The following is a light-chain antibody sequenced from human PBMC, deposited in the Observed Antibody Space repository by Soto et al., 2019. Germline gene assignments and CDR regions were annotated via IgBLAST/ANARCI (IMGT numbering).Light chain of an antibody. J-gene: IGKJ5*01. CDR1: ESVNRY. CDR3: RQRNNWRRGT. CDR2: DAS. V-gene: IGKV3-11*01. Sequence: EIVLTQSPSTLSFSPWERPALSFLASESVNRYLAWYKQKPGQAPRLLIYDASNRATGIPARFSGSGSGTDFTLTISSLEPEDFAVYYCRQRNNWRRGTFGQGTRLEIK.